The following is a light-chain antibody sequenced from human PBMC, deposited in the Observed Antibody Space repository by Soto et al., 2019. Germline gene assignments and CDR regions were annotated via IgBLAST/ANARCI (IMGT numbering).Light chain of an antibody. CDR3: QAWDSSTVV. Sequence: SYELTQPPSVSVSPGQTASITCSGDKLGDNYASWYQQRPGQPPVLVIYQNTERPSGIPDRFSGSNSGNTATLTISGTQAMDEADYYCQAWDSSTVVFGGGTKLTVL. CDR1: KLGDNY. J-gene: IGLJ2*01. V-gene: IGLV3-1*01. CDR2: QNT.